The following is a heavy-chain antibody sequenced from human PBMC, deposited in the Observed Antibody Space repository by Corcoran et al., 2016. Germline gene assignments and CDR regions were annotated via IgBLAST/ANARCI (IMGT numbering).Heavy chain of an antibody. D-gene: IGHD3-3*01. V-gene: IGHV3-74*01. J-gene: IGHJ4*02. CDR1: GFTFSSYW. Sequence: EVQLVESGGGLVQPGGSLRLSCAASGFTFSSYWMHWVRQAPGKGLVWVSRINSDGSSTSYADSVKGRFTVSRDNAKNTLYLQMNSLRAEDTAVYYCAREIPDYDCWSGPDYWGQGTLVTVSS. CDR2: INSDGSST. CDR3: AREIPDYDCWSGPDY.